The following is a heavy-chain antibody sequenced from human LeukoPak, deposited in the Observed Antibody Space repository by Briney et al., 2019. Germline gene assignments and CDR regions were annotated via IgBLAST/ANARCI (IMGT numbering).Heavy chain of an antibody. J-gene: IGHJ4*02. CDR2: IYHTGST. CDR3: ARESGYCSGGSCYDYFDY. D-gene: IGHD2-15*01. CDR1: GGSVSDYY. V-gene: IGHV4-59*02. Sequence: SETLSLTCTISGGSVSDYYWSWIRQSPGKGLEWIGYIYHTGSTSYSPSLKSRVTISADTSQNQFSLKLSSVTAADTAVYYCARESGYCSGGSCYDYFDYWGQGTLVTVSP.